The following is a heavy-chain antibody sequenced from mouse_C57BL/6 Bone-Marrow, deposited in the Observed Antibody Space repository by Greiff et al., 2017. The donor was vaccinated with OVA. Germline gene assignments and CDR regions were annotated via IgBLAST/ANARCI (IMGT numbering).Heavy chain of an antibody. Sequence: VQLQQPGAELVKPGASVKMSCKASGYTFTSYWITWVKQRPGQGLEWIGDIYPGSGSTNYNEKFKSKATLTVDTSSSTAYMQLSSLTSEDSAVYDCARGEVWTRQYFDYWGQGTTLTVSS. J-gene: IGHJ2*01. V-gene: IGHV1-55*01. CDR2: IYPGSGST. D-gene: IGHD2-10*02. CDR1: GYTFTSYW. CDR3: ARGEVWTRQYFDY.